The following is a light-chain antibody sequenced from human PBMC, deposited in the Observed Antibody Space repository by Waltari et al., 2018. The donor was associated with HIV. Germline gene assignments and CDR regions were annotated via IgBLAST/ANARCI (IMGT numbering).Light chain of an antibody. CDR2: GNS. V-gene: IGLV1-40*01. J-gene: IGLJ3*02. Sequence: QSVLTQPPSVSGAPGQRVTIPCPGSSANIGAGSDVHWYQQLPGTAPKLLIYGNSNRPSGVPDRFSGSKSGTSASLAITGLQAEDEADYYCQSYDSRVFGGGTKLTVL. CDR3: QSYDSRV. CDR1: SANIGAGSD.